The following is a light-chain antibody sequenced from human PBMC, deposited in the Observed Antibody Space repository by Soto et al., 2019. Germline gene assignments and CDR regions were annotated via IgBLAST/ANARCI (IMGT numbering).Light chain of an antibody. J-gene: IGKJ4*01. V-gene: IGKV3-15*01. CDR3: QQYNNWPPIT. Sequence: EIMMTQSPATLSVSPGERATLSCRASQSVSSKLAWYQQKPGQGPRLLIYNASTRATGIAARFSGSGSGTDFTLTISSLQSEDFAVYFFQQYNNWPPITFGGGTKVEIK. CDR1: QSVSSK. CDR2: NAS.